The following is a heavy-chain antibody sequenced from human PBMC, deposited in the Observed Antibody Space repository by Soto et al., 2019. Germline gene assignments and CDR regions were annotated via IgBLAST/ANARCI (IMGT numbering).Heavy chain of an antibody. CDR3: AADLSLYGSGTPYYYYGMVV. Sequence: QVQLVQSGAEVKTPGSSVKVSCKASGGTVSSYVVSWVRQAPGQGLEWVGGINPLFGRTNYARNFQARVTMTADESTRTVYIALSSLTSEDTAVYYCAADLSLYGSGTPYYYYGMVVWRQGTTVTVSS. J-gene: IGHJ6*02. CDR1: GGTVSSYV. D-gene: IGHD3-10*01. V-gene: IGHV1-69*01. CDR2: INPLFGRT.